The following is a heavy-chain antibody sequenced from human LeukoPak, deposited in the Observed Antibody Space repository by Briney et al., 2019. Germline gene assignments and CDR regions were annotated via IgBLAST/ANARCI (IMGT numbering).Heavy chain of an antibody. Sequence: ETGGSLRLSCAASGFTFSSYNMNWVRQAPGKGLEWVSYISSSSRTIYYADSVKGRFTISRDNAKNSLYLQMNSLRAEDTAVYYCARVRGPYDSYGAYYFDYWGQGTLVTVSS. D-gene: IGHD5-18*01. CDR1: GFTFSSYN. J-gene: IGHJ4*02. V-gene: IGHV3-48*01. CDR2: ISSSSRTI. CDR3: ARVRGPYDSYGAYYFDY.